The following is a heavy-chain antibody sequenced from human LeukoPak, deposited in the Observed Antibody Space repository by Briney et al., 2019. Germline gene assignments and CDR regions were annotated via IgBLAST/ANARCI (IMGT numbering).Heavy chain of an antibody. CDR2: ISAYNGNT. J-gene: IGHJ4*02. CDR3: ARVIPDYYDSSGYPLFFDY. V-gene: IGHV1-18*01. CDR1: GYTFSNYG. D-gene: IGHD3-22*01. Sequence: ASVKVSCKASGYTFSNYGISWVRQAPGQGLEWLGWISAYNGNTHYAQKLQGRVTLTTDTSTRTAYMEVRSLRSDDTAVYFCARVIPDYYDSSGYPLFFDYWGQGTLVTVSS.